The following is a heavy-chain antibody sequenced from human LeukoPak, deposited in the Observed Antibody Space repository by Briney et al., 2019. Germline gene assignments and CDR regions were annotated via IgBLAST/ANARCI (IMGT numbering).Heavy chain of an antibody. CDR3: ARDRSYSIPD. V-gene: IGHV3-48*04. D-gene: IGHD2-2*02. J-gene: IGHJ4*02. CDR2: IDGSSSTI. Sequence: PGGSLRLSCAASRFVFSSTGMHWVRQAPGKGLEWLSYIDGSSSTIYYEASVKGRFTISRDSAKNSVYLQMNSLRVEDTAVYYCARDRSYSIPDWGQGTLVTVSS. CDR1: RFVFSSTG.